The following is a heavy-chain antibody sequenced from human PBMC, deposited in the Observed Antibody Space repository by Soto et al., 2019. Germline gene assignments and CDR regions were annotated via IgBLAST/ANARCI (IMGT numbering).Heavy chain of an antibody. CDR1: GFTFSSYA. CDR2: ISYDGSNK. Sequence: QVQLVESGGGVVQPGRSLRLSCAASGFTFSSYAMHWVRQAPGKGLEWVAVISYDGSNKYYADSVKGRFTISRDNSKNPLYLQMNSLRAEDTAVYYCARDLKRYYYGMDVWGQGSTVTVSS. J-gene: IGHJ6*02. V-gene: IGHV3-30-3*01. CDR3: ARDLKRYYYGMDV.